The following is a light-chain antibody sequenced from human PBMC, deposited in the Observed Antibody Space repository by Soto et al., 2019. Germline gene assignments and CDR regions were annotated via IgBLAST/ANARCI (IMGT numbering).Light chain of an antibody. CDR2: DVS. J-gene: IGLJ3*02. Sequence: QSALTQPASMSGSPGESIIISCTGTTSDVGSYNLVSWYQQYPGKAPKLIIYDVSKRPSGVPYRFSGSKSGNAASLTVSGLQGEDEADYYCSSYAGSSWVFGGGTKLTVL. CDR3: SSYAGSSWV. CDR1: TSDVGSYNL. V-gene: IGLV2-14*02.